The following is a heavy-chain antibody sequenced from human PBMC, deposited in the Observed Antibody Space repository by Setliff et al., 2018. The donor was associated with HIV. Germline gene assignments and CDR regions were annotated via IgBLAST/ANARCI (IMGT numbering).Heavy chain of an antibody. D-gene: IGHD1-1*01. CDR1: SESIVSYY. CDR3: SRAAYDAVDWLDP. CDR2: IHTSGRT. V-gene: IGHV4-4*08. Sequence: SETLSLTCAVSSESIVSYYWNWIRQPPGRGLEWIGYIHTSGRTKYNPSLKSRLTILVDTSKKQFSLRLTSVTAADTAVYYCSRAAYDAVDWLDPWGQGTLDTVSS. J-gene: IGHJ5*02.